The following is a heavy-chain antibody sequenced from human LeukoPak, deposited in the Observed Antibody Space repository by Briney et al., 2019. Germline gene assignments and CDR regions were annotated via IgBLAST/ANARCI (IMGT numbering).Heavy chain of an antibody. CDR1: GSTFTSYW. V-gene: IGHV5-51*01. CDR3: ARSTPFDY. J-gene: IGHJ4*02. D-gene: IGHD2-15*01. CDR2: IYPGDSDT. Sequence: GEPLEISCKGAGSTFTSYWIGGGREMRGKGLEWRGIIYPGDSDTRYSPSFQGQVTISADKSISTAYLQWSSLKASDTAMYYCARSTPFDYWGQGTLVTVSS.